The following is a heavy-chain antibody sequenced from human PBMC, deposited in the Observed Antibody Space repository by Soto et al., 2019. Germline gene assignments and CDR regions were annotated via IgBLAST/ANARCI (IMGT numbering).Heavy chain of an antibody. D-gene: IGHD6-13*01. Sequence: QVHLVQSGGELKKPGASVKVSCKAAGYNFTTYGISWVRQAPGQGREWMGWISGDSVNTKSAPKLQDGIIMTPDTSAGTAYIELRRLRSDDTAVYFCAREVQQQAQEKYYYFYGMDIWGQGTPVTVSS. CDR3: AREVQQQAQEKYYYFYGMDI. V-gene: IGHV1-18*01. J-gene: IGHJ6*01. CDR1: GYNFTTYG. CDR2: ISGDSVNT.